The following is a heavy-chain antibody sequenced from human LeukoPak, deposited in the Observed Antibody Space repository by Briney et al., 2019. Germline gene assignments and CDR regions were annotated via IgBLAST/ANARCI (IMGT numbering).Heavy chain of an antibody. J-gene: IGHJ5*02. V-gene: IGHV3-21*01. CDR3: ARMARRDYYGSGSYRFDP. CDR2: ISSSTSSI. CDR1: GFTFSDYS. Sequence: GGSLRLSCAASGFTFSDYSMNWVRQAPGKGLEWVSSISSSTSSIYYADSVKGRFTISRDNAKNSLYLQMNSLRAEDTAVYYCARMARRDYYGSGSYRFDPWGQGTLVTVSS. D-gene: IGHD3-10*01.